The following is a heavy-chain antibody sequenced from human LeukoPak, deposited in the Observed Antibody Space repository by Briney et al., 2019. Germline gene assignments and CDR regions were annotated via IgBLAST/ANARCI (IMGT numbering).Heavy chain of an antibody. Sequence: ASVKVSCKASGYTFTSYDINWVRQVTGHGLEWMGWMNPKSGNTGYAQKFQGRVTMTKEMSPSTVYMELSSLRSEDTAVYYCARVGIAHPHLNYNWFDPWGQGTLVTVSS. CDR2: MNPKSGNT. D-gene: IGHD6-13*01. CDR1: GYTFTSYD. CDR3: ARVGIAHPHLNYNWFDP. J-gene: IGHJ5*02. V-gene: IGHV1-8*02.